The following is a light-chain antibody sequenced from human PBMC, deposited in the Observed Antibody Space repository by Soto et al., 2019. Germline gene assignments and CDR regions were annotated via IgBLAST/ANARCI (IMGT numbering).Light chain of an antibody. CDR3: SSYTSSSTRV. Sequence: QSVLTQPASVSGSPGQSITISCTGTSSDVGGYNYVSCYQQHPGKAPKLMIYEVSNRPSGVSNRFSGSKSGNTASLTISGLQAEDEADYYCSSYTSSSTRVFGGGTKVTVL. CDR2: EVS. J-gene: IGLJ3*02. V-gene: IGLV2-14*01. CDR1: SSDVGGYNY.